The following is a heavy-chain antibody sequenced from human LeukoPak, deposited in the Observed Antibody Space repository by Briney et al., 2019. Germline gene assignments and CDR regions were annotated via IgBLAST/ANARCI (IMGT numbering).Heavy chain of an antibody. D-gene: IGHD2-2*01. CDR2: ISSSSYI. Sequence: GGSLRLSCAASGFTFSSYSMNWVRQAPGKGLEWVSSISSSSYIYYADSVKGRFTISRDNAKNSLYLQMNSLRAEDTAVYYCARDHGDIVVVPAALGSWFDPWGQGTLVTVSS. V-gene: IGHV3-21*01. CDR3: ARDHGDIVVVPAALGSWFDP. CDR1: GFTFSSYS. J-gene: IGHJ5*02.